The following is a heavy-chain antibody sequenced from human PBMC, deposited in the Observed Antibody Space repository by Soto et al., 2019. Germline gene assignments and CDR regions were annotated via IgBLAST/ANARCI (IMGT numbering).Heavy chain of an antibody. J-gene: IGHJ4*02. V-gene: IGHV1-18*01. CDR2: ISAHNGNT. D-gene: IGHD6-6*01. CDR3: ARGRDGDY. Sequence: QIHLVQSGAEVKKPGASVKVSCKGSGYGFTTYGITWVRQAPGQGLEWMAWISAHNGNTNCAQKLQGRVTVTRDTSTSTAYMELRSLRSDDTAVYCCARGRDGDYWGQGALVTVSS. CDR1: GYGFTTYG.